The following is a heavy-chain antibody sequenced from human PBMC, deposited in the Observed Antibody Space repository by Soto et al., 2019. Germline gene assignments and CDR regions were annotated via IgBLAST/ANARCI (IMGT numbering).Heavy chain of an antibody. J-gene: IGHJ5*02. V-gene: IGHV4-61*01. CDR2: IYYSGST. Sequence: SETLSLTCTVSGGSISSSSYYWSWIRQPPGKGLEWIGYIYYSGSTNYNPSLKSRVTISVDTSKNQFSLKLSSVTAADTAVYYCASPKIAFYNWFDPWGQGTLVTVSS. D-gene: IGHD3-3*02. CDR3: ASPKIAFYNWFDP. CDR1: GGSISSSSYY.